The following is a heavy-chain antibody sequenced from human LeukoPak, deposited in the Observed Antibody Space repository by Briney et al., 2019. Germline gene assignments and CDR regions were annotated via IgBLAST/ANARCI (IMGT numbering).Heavy chain of an antibody. CDR1: GFTFSDYY. J-gene: IGHJ5*02. V-gene: IGHV3-11*05. CDR3: ARDLGGYGDYGGDWFDP. Sequence: PGGSLRLSCAASGFTFSDYYMSWIRQAPGKGLEWVSYISSSSSYTNYADSVKGRFTISRDNAKNSLYLQMNSLRAEDTAVYYCARDLGGYGDYGGDWFDPWGQGTLVTVSS. CDR2: ISSSSSYT. D-gene: IGHD4-17*01.